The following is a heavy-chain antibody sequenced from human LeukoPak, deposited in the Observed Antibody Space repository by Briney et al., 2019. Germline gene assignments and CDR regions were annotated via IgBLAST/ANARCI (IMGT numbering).Heavy chain of an antibody. CDR1: GFTFSSYA. CDR2: ISYDGSNK. J-gene: IGHJ4*02. D-gene: IGHD3-3*01. Sequence: GGSLRLSCAASGFTFSSYAMHWVRQAPGKRLEWVAVISYDGSNKYYADSVKGRFTISRDNSKNTLYLQMNSLRAEDTAVYYCARGTLLEWLLTYYFDYWGQGTLVTVSS. V-gene: IGHV3-30-3*01. CDR3: ARGTLLEWLLTYYFDY.